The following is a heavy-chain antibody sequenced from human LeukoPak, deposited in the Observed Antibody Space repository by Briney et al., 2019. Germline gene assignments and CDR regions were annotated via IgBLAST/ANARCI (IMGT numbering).Heavy chain of an antibody. D-gene: IGHD2-2*01. CDR3: ASEVYCSSTSCLPPSFDP. CDR1: GFTFSTYA. CDR2: ISYDGSSK. Sequence: GGSLRLSCAASGFTFSTYAMHWVRQAPGKGLEWVAVISYDGSSKYYADSVKGRFTISRDNSKNTLYLQMNSLRAEDTAVYYCASEVYCSSTSCLPPSFDPWGQGTLVTVSS. J-gene: IGHJ5*02. V-gene: IGHV3-30*04.